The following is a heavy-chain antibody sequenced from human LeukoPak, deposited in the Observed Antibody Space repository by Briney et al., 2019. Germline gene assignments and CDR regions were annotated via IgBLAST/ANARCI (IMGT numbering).Heavy chain of an antibody. V-gene: IGHV4-61*02. J-gene: IGHJ6*03. D-gene: IGHD6-13*01. CDR2: IHTSGST. CDR1: GGSISSGSYY. CDR3: ARGQAKQQLLPRTGSRDYYYYMDV. Sequence: SQTLSLTCTVSGGSISSGSYYWSWIRQPAGKGLEWIGRIHTSGSTNYNPSLKSRVTIPVDTSKNQFSLKLSSVTAADTAVYYCARGQAKQQLLPRTGSRDYYYYMDVWGKGTTVTVSS.